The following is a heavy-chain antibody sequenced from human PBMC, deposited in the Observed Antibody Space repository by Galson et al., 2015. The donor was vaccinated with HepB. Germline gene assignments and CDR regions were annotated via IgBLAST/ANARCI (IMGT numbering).Heavy chain of an antibody. CDR2: IDWDDDK. V-gene: IGHV2-70*04. D-gene: IGHD3-10*01. CDR3: ARDMVRGIDY. CDR1: GFSLSTSGMR. J-gene: IGHJ4*02. Sequence: PALVKPTPPLTLTCTFSGFSLSTSGMRVSWIRQPPGKALEWLARIDWDDDKFYSTSLKTRLTISKDTSKNQVVLTMTNMDPVDTATYYCARDMVRGIDYWGQGTLVTVSS.